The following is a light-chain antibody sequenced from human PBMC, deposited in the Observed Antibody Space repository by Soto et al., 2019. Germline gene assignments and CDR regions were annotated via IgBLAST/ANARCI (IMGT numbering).Light chain of an antibody. CDR1: QSVSDIY. CDR2: AS. V-gene: IGKV3-20*01. J-gene: IGKJ3*01. CDR3: QHYGTSAL. Sequence: EIVLTQSPGTLSLSPGERATLSCRASQSVSDIYLAWYQQKPGQAPRLLIYASNRATGIPDRFSGSGSGTDFTLTISRLEPEDFAVYYCQHYGTSALFGPGTKVEIK.